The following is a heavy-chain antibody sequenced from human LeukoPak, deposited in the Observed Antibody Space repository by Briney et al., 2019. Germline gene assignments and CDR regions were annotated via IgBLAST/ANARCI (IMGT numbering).Heavy chain of an antibody. V-gene: IGHV1-2*02. CDR1: GYTFTGYY. D-gene: IGHD6-13*01. CDR3: ARDSFPYSSSYWFDP. J-gene: IGHJ5*02. CDR2: INPNSGGT. Sequence: ASVKVSCKASGYTFTGYYMHWVRQAPGQGLEWMGLINPNSGGTNYAQKFQGRVTMTRDTSISTASMELSRLRSDDTAVYYCARDSFPYSSSYWFDPWGQGTLVTVSS.